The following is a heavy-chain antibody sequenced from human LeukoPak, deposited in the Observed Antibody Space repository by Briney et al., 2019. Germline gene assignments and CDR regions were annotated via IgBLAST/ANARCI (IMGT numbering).Heavy chain of an antibody. D-gene: IGHD3-10*01. CDR2: IYYSGST. V-gene: IGHV4-39*01. CDR3: ARLRRSAGFDY. J-gene: IGHJ4*02. Sequence: SETLSLTCTVSGGSISSSRYYWGWIRQPPGKGLEWIGSIYYSGSTYYNPSLKSRVTISVDTSKNQFSLKLSSVTAADAAVYYCARLRRSAGFDYWGQGTLVTVSS. CDR1: GGSISSSRYY.